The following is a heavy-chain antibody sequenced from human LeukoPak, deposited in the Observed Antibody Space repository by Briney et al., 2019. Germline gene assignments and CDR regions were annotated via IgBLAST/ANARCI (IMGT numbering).Heavy chain of an antibody. J-gene: IGHJ4*02. CDR2: INPNSGGT. Sequence: GASVKVSCKASGYTFTTYNINWVRQAPGQGLEWMGWINPNSGGTNYAQKFQGRVTMTRDTSISTAYMELSRLRSDDTAVYYCARGSWESGLFDYWGQGTLVTVSS. D-gene: IGHD1-26*01. V-gene: IGHV1-2*02. CDR3: ARGSWESGLFDY. CDR1: GYTFTTYN.